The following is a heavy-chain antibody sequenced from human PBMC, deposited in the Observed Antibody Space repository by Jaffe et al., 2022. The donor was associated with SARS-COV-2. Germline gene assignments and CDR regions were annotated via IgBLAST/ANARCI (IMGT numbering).Heavy chain of an antibody. CDR1: GFTFTTYA. CDR2: ISDSGGST. Sequence: EVQLLESGGGLVQPGESLRLSCAASGFTFTTYAMSWVRQAPGKGLEWVSTISDSGGSTYYADSVKGRVTISRDSSKNTLYLQMNSLRAEDTAVYYCAKGPIHLWGNAFDIWGQGTMITVSS. CDR3: AKGPIHLWGNAFDI. J-gene: IGHJ3*02. D-gene: IGHD5-18*01. V-gene: IGHV3-23*01.